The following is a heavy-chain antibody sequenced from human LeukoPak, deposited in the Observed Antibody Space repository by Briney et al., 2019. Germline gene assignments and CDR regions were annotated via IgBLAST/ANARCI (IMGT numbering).Heavy chain of an antibody. Sequence: GGSLRLSCAASGFTFSDYSMNWVRQAPGKGLEWVSSISSSSSYIYYADSVKGRFTISRDNAKNSLYLQMNSLRAEDTAVYYCARDPRLVLGGTNDYWGQGTLVTVSS. J-gene: IGHJ4*02. CDR3: ARDPRLVLGGTNDY. CDR2: ISSSSSYI. D-gene: IGHD6-19*01. CDR1: GFTFSDYS. V-gene: IGHV3-21*01.